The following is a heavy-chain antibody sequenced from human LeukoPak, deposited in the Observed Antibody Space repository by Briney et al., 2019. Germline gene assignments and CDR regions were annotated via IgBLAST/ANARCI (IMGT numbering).Heavy chain of an antibody. Sequence: GGSLRLSCAASGLPFDTSYMQWVRQGPGKGLEWVAVIWSDGSHINYADSVKGRFTISRDNSKNTLYLQMNSLRADDAAVYYCARDGGGWNFDYWGHGTLVTVSS. CDR2: IWSDGSHI. V-gene: IGHV3-33*01. D-gene: IGHD6-19*01. J-gene: IGHJ4*01. CDR3: ARDGGGWNFDY. CDR1: GLPFDTSY.